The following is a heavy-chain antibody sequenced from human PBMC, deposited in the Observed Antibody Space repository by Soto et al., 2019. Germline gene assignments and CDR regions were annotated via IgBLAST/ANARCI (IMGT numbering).Heavy chain of an antibody. CDR3: ARFAIVATIQTQTYGDRYDGLSYYLDY. J-gene: IGHJ4*02. Sequence: QVQLQESGPGLVKPLETLSLTCTVSGGSVSSGSYYWSWIRQPPGKGLEWIGYIYHSGSTYYNPSLKSRVTISVDRSKNQFSLKLSSVTAADTAVYYCARFAIVATIQTQTYGDRYDGLSYYLDYWGQGTLVTVSS. V-gene: IGHV4-61*01. CDR1: GGSVSSGSYY. CDR2: IYHSGST. D-gene: IGHD5-12*01.